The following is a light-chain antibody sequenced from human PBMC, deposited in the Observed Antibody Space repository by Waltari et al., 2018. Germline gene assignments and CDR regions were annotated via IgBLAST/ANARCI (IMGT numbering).Light chain of an antibody. CDR1: QSINRF. CDR2: AAS. Sequence: DIQMTQFPSSLSAYIGDRVTITCRASQSINRFLNWFQQKPGKAPKVLIYAASNLEGGVPSRFSGSGSGTDFTLIINSLQPEDFATYYCQQSYSSPLTFGGGTKVEIK. V-gene: IGKV1-39*01. J-gene: IGKJ4*01. CDR3: QQSYSSPLT.